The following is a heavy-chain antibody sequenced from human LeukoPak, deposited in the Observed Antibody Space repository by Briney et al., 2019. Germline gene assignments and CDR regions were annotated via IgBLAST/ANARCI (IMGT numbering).Heavy chain of an antibody. V-gene: IGHV4-59*01. J-gene: IGHJ6*02. CDR1: GGSISSYY. CDR3: AKDLPGDPEDSYYGMDV. D-gene: IGHD7-27*01. Sequence: SETLSLTCTVSGGSISSYYWSWIRQPPGKGLEWIGYIYYSGSTNYNPSLKSRVTISVDTSKNQFSLKLSSVTAADTAVYYCAKDLPGDPEDSYYGMDVWGQGTTVTVSS. CDR2: IYYSGST.